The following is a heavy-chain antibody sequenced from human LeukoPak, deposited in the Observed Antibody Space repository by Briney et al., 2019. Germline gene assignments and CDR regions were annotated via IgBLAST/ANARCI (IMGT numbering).Heavy chain of an antibody. CDR3: ARGTGDFDY. D-gene: IGHD2-8*02. V-gene: IGHV3-7*05. Sequence: GGSLRLSCAASGFTFTKYWMNWVRQAPGKGLEWVATIKQDGGERYNVDSVKGRFTISRDTAKNSLYLQMDSLRAEDTAVYYCARGTGDFDYWGQGTLVTVSS. J-gene: IGHJ4*02. CDR1: GFTFTKYW. CDR2: IKQDGGER.